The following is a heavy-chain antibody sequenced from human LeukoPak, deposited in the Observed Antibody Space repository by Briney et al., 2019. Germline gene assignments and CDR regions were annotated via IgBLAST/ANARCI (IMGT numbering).Heavy chain of an antibody. CDR3: ETSWGTDTSAFRWGRDGMDV. J-gene: IGHJ6*02. CDR2: ISKSDDHT. D-gene: IGHD3-16*01. CDR1: GLTVNNYA. Sequence: GGSLRLSCAVSGLTVNNYAMSWVRQAPGKGLEWVSAISKSDDHTYYAASAKGRFTIYRDNSKNTQYLQMTSLRAEDTAVYYCETSWGTDTSAFRWGRDGMDVWGQGTTVIVS. V-gene: IGHV3-23*01.